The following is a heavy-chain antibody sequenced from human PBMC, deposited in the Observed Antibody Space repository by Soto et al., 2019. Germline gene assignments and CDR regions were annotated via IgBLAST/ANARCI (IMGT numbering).Heavy chain of an antibody. CDR1: GGSISSSNW. Sequence: QVQLQESGPGLVKPSGTLSLTCAVSGGSISSSNWWSWVRQPPGKGLEWIGEIYHSGSTNYNPSLKRRVTISVDKSKNQFSLKLSSVTAADTAVYYCAREGLRFLEHVVGFGMDVWGQGTTVTVSS. D-gene: IGHD3-3*01. CDR3: AREGLRFLEHVVGFGMDV. V-gene: IGHV4-4*02. J-gene: IGHJ6*02. CDR2: IYHSGST.